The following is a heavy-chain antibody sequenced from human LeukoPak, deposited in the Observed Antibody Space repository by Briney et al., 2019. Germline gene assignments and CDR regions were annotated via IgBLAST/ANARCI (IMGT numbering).Heavy chain of an antibody. CDR1: GGSISSSNW. J-gene: IGHJ3*02. CDR3: ARATMVRGVVDAFDI. CDR2: IYYSGST. V-gene: IGHV4-4*02. Sequence: PSGTLSLTCAVSGGSISSSNWWSWVRQPPGKGLEWIGYIYYSGSTNYNPSLKSRVTISVDTSKNQFSLKLSSVTAADTAVYYCARATMVRGVVDAFDIWGQGTMVTVSS. D-gene: IGHD3-10*01.